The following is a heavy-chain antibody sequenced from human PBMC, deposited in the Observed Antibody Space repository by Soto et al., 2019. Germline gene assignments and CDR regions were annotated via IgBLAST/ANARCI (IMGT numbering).Heavy chain of an antibody. CDR2: IFSNYEK. CDR3: ARILFGRSVAGGYFYMDV. D-gene: IGHD6-19*01. CDR1: GFSLSNGKVG. Sequence: HVTLKESGPVLVKPTETLTLTCTVSGFSLSNGKVGVSWIRQPPGKALEWLAHIFSNYEKSYSTSLKSRLTISEDTSKSQVVLTMTNVDPVDTATYYCARILFGRSVAGGYFYMDVWGKGTTVTVSS. V-gene: IGHV2-26*01. J-gene: IGHJ6*03.